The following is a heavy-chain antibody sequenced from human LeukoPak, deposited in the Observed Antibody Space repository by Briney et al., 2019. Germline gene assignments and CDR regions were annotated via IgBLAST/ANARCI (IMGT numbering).Heavy chain of an antibody. D-gene: IGHD1-26*01. CDR2: ISSSSSYI. V-gene: IGHV3-21*01. CDR1: GFTFSSHA. CDR3: ATSYSGSYPDY. Sequence: GGSLRLSCAASGFTFSSHAMNWVRQAPGKGLEWVSSISSSSSYIYYADSVKGRFTISRDNAKNSLYLQMNSLRAEDTAVYYCATSYSGSYPDYWGQGTLVTVSS. J-gene: IGHJ4*02.